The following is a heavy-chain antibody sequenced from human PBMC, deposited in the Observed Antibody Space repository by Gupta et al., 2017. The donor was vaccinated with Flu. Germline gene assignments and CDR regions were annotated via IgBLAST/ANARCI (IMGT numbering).Heavy chain of an antibody. Sequence: QHPGKGLEWIGYIYYSGSTYYNPSLKSRVTISVDTSKNQFSLKLSSVTAADTAVYYCARAKAAPYYYYYMDVWGKGTTVTVSS. D-gene: IGHD2-15*01. CDR2: IYYSGST. CDR3: ARAKAAPYYYYYMDV. V-gene: IGHV4-31*02. J-gene: IGHJ6*03.